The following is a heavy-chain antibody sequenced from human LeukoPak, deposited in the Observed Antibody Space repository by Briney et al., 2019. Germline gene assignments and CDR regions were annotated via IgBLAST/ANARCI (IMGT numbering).Heavy chain of an antibody. V-gene: IGHV3-21*01. CDR1: GFTFSSYS. J-gene: IGHJ4*02. Sequence: GGSLRLSCAASGFTFSSYSTNWVRQAPGKGLEWVSSISTSSNYIYYADSVKGRFTISRDNAKNSLYLQMNSLRAEDTAVCYCARVLGGQYDYWGQGTLVTVSS. CDR2: ISTSSNYI. CDR3: ARVLGGQYDY.